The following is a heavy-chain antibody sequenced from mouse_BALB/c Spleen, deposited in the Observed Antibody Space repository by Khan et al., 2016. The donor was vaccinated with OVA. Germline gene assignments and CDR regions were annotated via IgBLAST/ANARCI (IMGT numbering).Heavy chain of an antibody. CDR2: INPRSGYT. Sequence: VQLQQSGAELARPGASVKMSCKASGYTFTSHTMHWVKQRPGQGLEWTGYINPRSGYTQYNQKFNDKATLTADISSSTAYMQLSSLTSEDSAVYYCARRTTEYALDYWGQGTSVTVSS. J-gene: IGHJ4*01. D-gene: IGHD2-14*01. CDR3: ARRTTEYALDY. CDR1: GYTFTSHT. V-gene: IGHV1-4*01.